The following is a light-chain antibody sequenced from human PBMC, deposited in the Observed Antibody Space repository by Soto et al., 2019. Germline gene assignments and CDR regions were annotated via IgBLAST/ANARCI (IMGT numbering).Light chain of an antibody. Sequence: EIVLTQSPGTLSLSPGERATLSCRASQSVRSTDLAWYQQKPGQAPRLLIYGASGRATGIPDRFSGSGSGTDFTLAITGLELEDFAVYYCQHYGRSLWTFGQGTRVEI. CDR3: QHYGRSLWT. CDR1: QSVRSTD. J-gene: IGKJ1*01. V-gene: IGKV3-20*01. CDR2: GAS.